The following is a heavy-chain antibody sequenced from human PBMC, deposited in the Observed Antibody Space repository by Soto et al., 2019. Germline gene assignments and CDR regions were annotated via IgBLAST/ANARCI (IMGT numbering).Heavy chain of an antibody. CDR1: GDFISSGGYY. V-gene: IGHV4-31*03. J-gene: IGHJ4*02. D-gene: IGHD3-22*01. CDR2: IYSSGTT. CDR3: ARTDSSGYYFVY. Sequence: QVQLQESGPGLVKPSQTLSLTCTVSGDFISSGGYYWSWIRQLPGKGLEWIGYIYSSGTTYNNPSLKSRITISVDTSKNQFSLNLSSVSAADTAVYYCARTDSSGYYFVYWGQGTLVTVFS.